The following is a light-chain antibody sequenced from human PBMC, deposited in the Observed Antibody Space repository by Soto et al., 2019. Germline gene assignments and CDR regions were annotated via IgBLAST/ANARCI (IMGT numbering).Light chain of an antibody. CDR2: GTS. J-gene: IGKJ1*01. CDR1: QKIDNNY. CDR3: QHYGDWT. Sequence: EVLLTQSPGTLSFSLGERATLSCRASQKIDNNYLAWYQQKPGQAPRLLIYGTSTRTTGIPERFSGSGSGTDFTLTISRLEPEDFAVYYCQHYGDWTFGPGTKV. V-gene: IGKV3-20*01.